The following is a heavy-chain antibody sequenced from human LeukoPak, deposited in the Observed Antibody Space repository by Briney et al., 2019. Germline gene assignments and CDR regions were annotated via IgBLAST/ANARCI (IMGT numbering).Heavy chain of an antibody. D-gene: IGHD3-3*01. CDR3: ARAPYYDFWSGYRYYFDY. Sequence: GASVKVSCKASGYTFTTYGISWVRQAPGQGLEWMGWISAYNGNTNYAQKFQDRVSMTTDTSTSTANMELRSLRSDDTAVYYCARAPYYDFWSGYRYYFDYWGQGTLVTVSS. J-gene: IGHJ4*02. CDR2: ISAYNGNT. V-gene: IGHV1-18*01. CDR1: GYTFTTYG.